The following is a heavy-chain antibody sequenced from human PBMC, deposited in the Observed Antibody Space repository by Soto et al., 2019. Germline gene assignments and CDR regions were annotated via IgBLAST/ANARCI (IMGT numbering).Heavy chain of an antibody. CDR3: ARWAGRVRDYGGPFDY. CDR2: ISTYSTNT. J-gene: IGHJ4*02. Sequence: QVELVQSGAEVKNPGASVTVSCKASGEFFTTYGISWVRQAPGQGLEWMGWISTYSTNTNYAPKFQGRLPLTADTATTTDHMELRSLRPDDKAVYYCARWAGRVRDYGGPFDYWGQGSLVTVSP. V-gene: IGHV1-18*04. D-gene: IGHD4-17*01. CDR1: GEFFTTYG.